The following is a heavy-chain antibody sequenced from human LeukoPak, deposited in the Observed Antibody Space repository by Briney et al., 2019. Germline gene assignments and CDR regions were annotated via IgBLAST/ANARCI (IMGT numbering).Heavy chain of an antibody. V-gene: IGHV3-48*03. J-gene: IGHJ5*02. Sequence: PGGSLRLSCAASGFDLSTYEMNWVRQAPGKGLEWIADITISGHTKNYADSVKGRFTISRDNAKNSLYLHMSSLTAEDTAVYYCARGDDDYWRGYFSDPWGQGTLVTVSS. CDR3: ARGDDDYWRGYFSDP. CDR1: GFDLSTYE. CDR2: ITISGHTK. D-gene: IGHD3-3*01.